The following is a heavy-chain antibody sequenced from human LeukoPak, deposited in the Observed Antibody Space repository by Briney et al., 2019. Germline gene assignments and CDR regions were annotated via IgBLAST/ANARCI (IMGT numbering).Heavy chain of an antibody. CDR2: IYYSGST. Sequence: PSETLSLTCTVSGGSISSYYWSWLRQPPGKGLEWIGYIYYSGSTNYNPSLKSRVTISVDTSKNQFSLKLSSVTAADTAVYYCARESLNGMDVWGQGTTVTVSS. CDR1: GGSISSYY. V-gene: IGHV4-59*01. CDR3: ARESLNGMDV. J-gene: IGHJ6*02.